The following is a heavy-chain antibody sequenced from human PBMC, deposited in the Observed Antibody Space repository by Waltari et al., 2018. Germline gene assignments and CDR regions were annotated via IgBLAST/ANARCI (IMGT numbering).Heavy chain of an antibody. D-gene: IGHD4-17*01. CDR2: IYYDGTA. CDR3: VRDRGLRTFFDH. V-gene: IGHV4-39*07. Sequence: QVQLQESAPGLVKPSETLSLTCSVSGGPIRGRVYYWGWIRQPPGKGLEYIGSIYYDGTAFYNPSLKTPVTISVDTSYNQFSLKMKSVTAADTAMYFCVRDRGLRTFFDHWGQGTLVTVSS. CDR1: GGPIRGRVYY. J-gene: IGHJ4*02.